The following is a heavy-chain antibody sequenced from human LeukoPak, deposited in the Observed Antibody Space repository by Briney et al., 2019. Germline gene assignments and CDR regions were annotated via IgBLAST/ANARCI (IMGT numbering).Heavy chain of an antibody. Sequence: SETLSLTCSVSGGSIDSGIYSWSWIRQPPGKGLEWIGYIFHTGSTSYSPSLKSRVTISVDRSKNQFSLKLSSVTAADTAMYYCVRDGDYYDSGGYGNIWGQGTLVTVSS. CDR2: IFHTGST. CDR3: VRDGDYYDSGGYGNI. V-gene: IGHV4-30-2*01. J-gene: IGHJ4*02. CDR1: GGSIDSGIYS. D-gene: IGHD3-22*01.